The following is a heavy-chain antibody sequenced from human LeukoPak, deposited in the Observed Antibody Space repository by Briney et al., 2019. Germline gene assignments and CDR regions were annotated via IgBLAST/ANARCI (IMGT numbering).Heavy chain of an antibody. CDR2: ISVYNGNT. J-gene: IGHJ4*02. CDR1: GYTFTSYG. V-gene: IGHV1-18*01. Sequence: ASVKVSCKASGYTFTSYGISWVRQAPGQGLEWMGWISVYNGNTKYAQSLQGRVTMTTDTSTSTAYMELRSARSYDTAVYYCARRNYGSGSYYGFDYWGQGTLVTVSS. D-gene: IGHD3-10*01. CDR3: ARRNYGSGSYYGFDY.